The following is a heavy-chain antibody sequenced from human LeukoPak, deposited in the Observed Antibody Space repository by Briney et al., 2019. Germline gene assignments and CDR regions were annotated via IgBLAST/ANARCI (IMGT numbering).Heavy chain of an antibody. CDR3: AKEKLYYYDSSGWDY. CDR2: IRYDGSNK. Sequence: GGSLRLSCAASGFTFSSYGMHWVRQAPVKGLEWVAFIRYDGSNKYYADSVKGRFTISRDNSKNTLYLQMNSLRAEDKAVYYCAKEKLYYYDSSGWDYWGQGTLVTVSS. CDR1: GFTFSSYG. J-gene: IGHJ4*02. V-gene: IGHV3-30*02. D-gene: IGHD3-22*01.